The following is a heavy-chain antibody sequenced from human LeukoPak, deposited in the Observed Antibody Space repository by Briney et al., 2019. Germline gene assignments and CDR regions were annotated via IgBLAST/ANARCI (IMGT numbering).Heavy chain of an antibody. CDR2: ISAYNGNT. V-gene: IGHV1-18*01. CDR1: GYTFTSYG. J-gene: IGHJ5*02. CDR3: ARDSITMVRGVIILTNWFDP. D-gene: IGHD3-10*01. Sequence: ASVKVSCKASGYTFTSYGISWVRQAPGQGLEWMGWISAYNGNTNYAQKLQGRVTMTTDTSTSTAYMELRSLRSDDTAVYYCARDSITMVRGVIILTNWFDPWGQGTLVTVSS.